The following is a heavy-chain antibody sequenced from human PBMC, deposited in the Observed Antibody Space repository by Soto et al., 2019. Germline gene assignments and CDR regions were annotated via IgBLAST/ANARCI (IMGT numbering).Heavy chain of an antibody. D-gene: IGHD6-6*01. V-gene: IGHV3-23*01. CDR1: GYIFSTYA. J-gene: IGHJ4*02. Sequence: EVELLASGGGLVQHGGSLRLSCAASGYIFSTYAMSWVRQAPGKGLEWVSAISGGGATTFYAASVKGRFTISRDNSKNTLSLQLNSLRAEDTAVYYCAKVLQPYSGAGRPCFDHWGQGSLVTVSS. CDR2: ISGGGATT. CDR3: AKVLQPYSGAGRPCFDH.